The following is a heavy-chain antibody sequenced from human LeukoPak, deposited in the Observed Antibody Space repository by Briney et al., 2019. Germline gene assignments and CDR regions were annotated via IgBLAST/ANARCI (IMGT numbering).Heavy chain of an antibody. Sequence: PSETLSLTCTVSGGSISSSSYYWGWIRQPPGKGLEWIGSIYYSGGTYYNPSLKSRVTISVDTSKNQFSLKLSSVTAADTAVYYCAYGSGSPGRWFDPWGQGTLVTVSS. D-gene: IGHD3-10*01. CDR2: IYYSGGT. CDR1: GGSISSSSYY. CDR3: AYGSGSPGRWFDP. V-gene: IGHV4-39*01. J-gene: IGHJ5*02.